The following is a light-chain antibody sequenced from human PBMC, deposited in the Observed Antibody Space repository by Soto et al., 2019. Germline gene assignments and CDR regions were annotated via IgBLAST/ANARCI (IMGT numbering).Light chain of an antibody. CDR1: QSLTNSF. V-gene: IGKV3-20*01. CDR3: QQYGRLPLS. Sequence: ILLTQSPGTLSLSPGDRATLSCRASQSLTNSFLAWYQQQPGQAPRLLISGASIRATDIPDRFSGSGSGTDFTLTISRLEPEDFAVYFCQQYGRLPLSFGGGTKVEIK. J-gene: IGKJ4*01. CDR2: GAS.